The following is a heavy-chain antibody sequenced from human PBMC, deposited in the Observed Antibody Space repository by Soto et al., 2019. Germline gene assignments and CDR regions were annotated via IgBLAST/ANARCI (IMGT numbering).Heavy chain of an antibody. V-gene: IGHV1-3*01. D-gene: IGHD6-13*01. CDR2: INAGNGNT. J-gene: IGHJ4*02. CDR3: ARVPIAAAGTYSFDY. Sequence: ASVKVSCKASGYTFTSHAMHWVRQAPGERLEWMGWINAGNGNTKYSQKFQGRVTITRDTSASTAYMELSSLRSEDTAVYYCARVPIAAAGTYSFDYWGQGTLVTGSS. CDR1: GYTFTSHA.